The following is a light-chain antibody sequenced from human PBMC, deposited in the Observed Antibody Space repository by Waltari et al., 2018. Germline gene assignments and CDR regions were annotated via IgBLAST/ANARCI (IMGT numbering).Light chain of an antibody. CDR1: TSADGRYSS. Sequence: QSALTQPASVSGSPGQSITISCTGITSADGRYSSVSWYQDHPDQVPKVIIYDVSDRPSGVSARFSGSKSGNTASLTISGLQAEDEADYYCSSQSSDNVVLFGGGTNVTVL. CDR2: DVS. V-gene: IGLV2-14*03. CDR3: SSQSSDNVVL. J-gene: IGLJ3*02.